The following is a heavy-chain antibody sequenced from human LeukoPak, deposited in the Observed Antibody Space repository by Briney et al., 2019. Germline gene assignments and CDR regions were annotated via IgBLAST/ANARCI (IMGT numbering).Heavy chain of an antibody. D-gene: IGHD4-17*01. V-gene: IGHV3-23*01. CDR1: GITFSNYA. CDR3: GKDPNGDYIGAFDF. CDR2: ITGSGDTR. Sequence: GGSLRLSCVASGITFSNYAVTWVRQAPGKGLEWVSSITGSGDTRRYADSVKGRFTISRDNSVDTLYLQMNSLSAEDTAIYYCGKDPNGDYIGAFDFWGRGTMVTVSS. J-gene: IGHJ3*01.